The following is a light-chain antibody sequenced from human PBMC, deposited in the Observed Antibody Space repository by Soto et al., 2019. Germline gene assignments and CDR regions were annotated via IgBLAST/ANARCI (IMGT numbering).Light chain of an antibody. CDR2: GAS. J-gene: IGKJ2*02. CDR3: QQYGSSPRGT. CDR1: QSVSSSY. V-gene: IGKV3-20*01. Sequence: EIVLTQSPGTLSLSPGERATLSCRASQSVSSSYLAWYQQKPDQAPRLLIYGASSRATGIPDRFSGSGSGTDFTLTISRLEPEDFAVYYCQQYGSSPRGTFGQGTKLEIK.